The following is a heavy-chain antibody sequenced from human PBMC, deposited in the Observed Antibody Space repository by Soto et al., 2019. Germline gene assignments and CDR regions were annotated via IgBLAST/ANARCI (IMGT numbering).Heavy chain of an antibody. V-gene: IGHV4-4*02. Sequence: QVQLQESGPGLVKPSGTLSLTCAVSGDSISSDKRCSWVRQPRGKGLEWIGEIYHSGSTKYNPSLKSRVIISVDKSKNQFSLNLISVTDADTAVYYCARGETQQERDYWGQGTLVTVSS. CDR3: ARGETQQERDY. D-gene: IGHD6-13*01. CDR1: GDSISSDKR. CDR2: IYHSGST. J-gene: IGHJ4*02.